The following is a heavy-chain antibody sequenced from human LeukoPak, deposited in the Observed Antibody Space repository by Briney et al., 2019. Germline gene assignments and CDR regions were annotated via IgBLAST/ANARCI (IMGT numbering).Heavy chain of an antibody. CDR3: AKAQDCSSTSCYPFPMDV. V-gene: IGHV3-30*18. D-gene: IGHD2-2*01. Sequence: QPGRSLRLSCAASGFTFSSYGMHWVRQAPGKGLEWVAVISYDGSNKYYTDSVKGRFTISRDNSKNTLYLQMNSLRAEDTAVYYCAKAQDCSSTSCYPFPMDVWGQGTTVTVSS. CDR1: GFTFSSYG. CDR2: ISYDGSNK. J-gene: IGHJ6*02.